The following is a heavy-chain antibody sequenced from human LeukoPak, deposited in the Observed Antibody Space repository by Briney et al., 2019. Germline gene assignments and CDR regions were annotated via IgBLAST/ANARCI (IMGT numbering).Heavy chain of an antibody. D-gene: IGHD3-22*01. CDR1: GFTFSSYS. Sequence: GGSLRLSCAPSGFTFSSYSMNWVRQAPGRGLEWVSSISSSSTYIYYPDSVKGRFTISRDNARNTPYLQMSSVRAEDTAVYYCARDWDSSSYLDYSGEGTLVSASS. CDR2: ISSSSTYI. CDR3: ARDWDSSSYLDY. V-gene: IGHV3-21*01. J-gene: IGHJ4*02.